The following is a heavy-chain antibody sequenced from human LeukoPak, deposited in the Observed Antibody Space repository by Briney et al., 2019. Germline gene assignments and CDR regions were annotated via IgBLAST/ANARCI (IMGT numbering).Heavy chain of an antibody. Sequence: SGPTLVNPTQTLTLTCTFSGCSLSTSGVGVVWIRQPPGKALAWLALIHWYDDKGYSPAQKSRLTITKDTSKNQVVLTMTHMDPVDTATYYCAHRIHCSSTSCPHSLFDYWGQGTLVTVSS. CDR3: AHRIHCSSTSCPHSLFDY. D-gene: IGHD2-2*01. CDR1: GCSLSTSGVG. V-gene: IGHV2-5*01. J-gene: IGHJ4*02. CDR2: IHWYDDK.